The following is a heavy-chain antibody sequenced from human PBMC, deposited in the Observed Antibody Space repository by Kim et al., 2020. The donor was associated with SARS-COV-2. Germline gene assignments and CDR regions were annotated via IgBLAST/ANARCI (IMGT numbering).Heavy chain of an antibody. CDR2: SAGNT. CDR3: AARNGDY. V-gene: IGHV3-23*01. D-gene: IGHD2-8*01. J-gene: IGHJ4*02. Sequence: SAGNTYNTESVKGRLTISRDNSKNTLYLQMNSLRAEDTAVYYGAARNGDYWGQGTLVTVSS.